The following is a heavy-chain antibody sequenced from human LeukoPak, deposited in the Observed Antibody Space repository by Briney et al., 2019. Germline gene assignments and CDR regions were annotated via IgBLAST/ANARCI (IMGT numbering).Heavy chain of an antibody. CDR3: ARARTVDLFAREYVDV. CDR1: VGSLSSFY. V-gene: IGHV4-59*01. D-gene: IGHD2-8*02. CDR2: IYYSGST. J-gene: IGHJ6*02. Sequence: SETLSLTCTVSVGSLSSFYWSWIREPPGRGLGWIGYIYYSGSTNYNPSLKSRVTISVDTSKSQFSLNLSFVTAADTAVYYCARARTVDLFAREYVDVWGQGTMVTVS.